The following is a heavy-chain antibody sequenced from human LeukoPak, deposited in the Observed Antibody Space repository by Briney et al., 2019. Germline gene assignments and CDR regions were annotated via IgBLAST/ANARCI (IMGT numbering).Heavy chain of an antibody. Sequence: GGSLRLSCAASGFTFSSYSMNCVRQAPGKGLEWVSSISSSSSYIYYADSVKGRFTISRDNAKNSLYLQMNSLRAEDTAVYYCARESIAGDAFDIWGQGTMVTASS. CDR1: GFTFSSYS. V-gene: IGHV3-21*01. D-gene: IGHD6-6*01. CDR3: ARESIAGDAFDI. J-gene: IGHJ3*02. CDR2: ISSSSSYI.